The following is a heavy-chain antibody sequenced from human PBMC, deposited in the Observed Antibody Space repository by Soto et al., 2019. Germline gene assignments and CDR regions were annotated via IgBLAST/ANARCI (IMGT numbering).Heavy chain of an antibody. Sequence: GGSLRLSCAASGFTFSSYGMHWVRQAPGKGLEWVAVISYDGSNKYYADSVKGRFTISRDNSKNTLYLQMNSLRAEDTAVYYCAKDGGTTSFDYWGQGTLVTVSS. J-gene: IGHJ4*02. CDR3: AKDGGTTSFDY. CDR2: ISYDGSNK. CDR1: GFTFSSYG. V-gene: IGHV3-30*18. D-gene: IGHD1-7*01.